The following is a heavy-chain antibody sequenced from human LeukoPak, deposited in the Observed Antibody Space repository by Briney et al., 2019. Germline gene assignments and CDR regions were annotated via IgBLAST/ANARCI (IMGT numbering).Heavy chain of an antibody. D-gene: IGHD1-26*01. CDR3: AKETRGSYSDY. Sequence: QPGGSLRLSCAASGFTFSSSGMHWVRQAPGKGLEWVAFIRYDGTSKYYADSVKGRFTISRDNSKNTVYLQMNSLRAEDTAVYYCAKETRGSYSDYWGQGTLVTDSS. CDR1: GFTFSSSG. V-gene: IGHV3-30*02. CDR2: IRYDGTSK. J-gene: IGHJ4*02.